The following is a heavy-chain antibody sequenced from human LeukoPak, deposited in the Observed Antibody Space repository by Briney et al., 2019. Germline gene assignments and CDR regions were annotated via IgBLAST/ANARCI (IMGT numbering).Heavy chain of an antibody. CDR2: ISGSGGST. V-gene: IGHV3-23*01. CDR3: AKGATGYSYGSVSLGDY. D-gene: IGHD5-18*01. J-gene: IGHJ4*02. Sequence: PGGSLRLSCAASGFTFSSYAMSWVRQAPGKGLEWVSAISGSGGSTYYADSVKGRFTISRDNSKNTLYLRMNSLRAEDTAVYYCAKGATGYSYGSVSLGDYWGQGTLVTVSS. CDR1: GFTFSSYA.